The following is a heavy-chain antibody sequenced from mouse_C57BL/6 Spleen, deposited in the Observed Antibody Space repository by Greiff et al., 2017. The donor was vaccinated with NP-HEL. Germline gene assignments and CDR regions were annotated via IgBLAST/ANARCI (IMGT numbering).Heavy chain of an antibody. V-gene: IGHV1-52*01. D-gene: IGHD1-1*01. CDR3: AMSMQRSFDY. J-gene: IGHJ2*01. CDR1: GYTFTSYW. CDR2: INPSDSET. Sequence: VQLQQPGAELVRPGSSVKLSCKASGYTFTSYWMHWVKQRPVQGLEWIGNINPSDSETNYNQKFKDKATLTVDKSSSTAYMQLSSLTSEDSAVDYVAMSMQRSFDYWGQGTTLTVSS.